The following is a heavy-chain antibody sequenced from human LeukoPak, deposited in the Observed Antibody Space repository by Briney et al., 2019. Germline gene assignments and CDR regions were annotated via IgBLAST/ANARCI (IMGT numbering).Heavy chain of an antibody. V-gene: IGHV3-21*01. D-gene: IGHD3-10*01. CDR3: ARAQRYYYGSGSDY. Sequence: GGSLRLSCAASGFTFSSYSMNWVRQAPGKGLEWVSSISSSSSYIYYADSVKGRFTISRDNAKSSLYLQMNSLRAEDTAVYYCARAQRYYYGSGSDYWGQGTLVTVSS. CDR1: GFTFSSYS. CDR2: ISSSSSYI. J-gene: IGHJ4*02.